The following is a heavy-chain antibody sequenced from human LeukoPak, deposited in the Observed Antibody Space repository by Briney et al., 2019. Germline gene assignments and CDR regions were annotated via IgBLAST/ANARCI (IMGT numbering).Heavy chain of an antibody. Sequence: SETLSLTCAVYGGSFSGYYWSWIRQPPGEWLEWIGEINHSGSTNYNPSLKRRVTISVDTSKNQFSLKLSSVTAADTAVYYCARVSSQRNPGKVFDYWGQGTLVTVSS. CDR3: ARVSSQRNPGKVFDY. V-gene: IGHV4-34*01. CDR2: INHSGST. CDR1: GGSFSGYY. J-gene: IGHJ4*02.